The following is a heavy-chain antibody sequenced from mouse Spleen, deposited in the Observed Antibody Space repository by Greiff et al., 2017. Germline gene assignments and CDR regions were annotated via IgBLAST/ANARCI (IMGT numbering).Heavy chain of an antibody. D-gene: IGHD2-1*01. CDR1: GYSFTGYY. CDR3: ASGGNYAWFAY. Sequence: EVKLMESGPELVKPGASVKISCKASGYSFTGYYMNWVKQSPEKSLEWIGEINPSTGGTTYNQKFKAKATLTVDKSSSTAYMQLKSLTSEDSAVYYCASGGNYAWFAYWGQGTLVTVSA. J-gene: IGHJ3*01. CDR2: INPSTGGT. V-gene: IGHV1-42*01.